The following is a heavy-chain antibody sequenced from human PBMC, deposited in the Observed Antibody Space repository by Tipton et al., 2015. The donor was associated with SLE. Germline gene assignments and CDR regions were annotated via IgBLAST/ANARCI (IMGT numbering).Heavy chain of an antibody. CDR2: IRSKTYGATT. Sequence: SLRLSCTGSGFTFGDYAVNWVRQAPGKGLEWVSCIRSKTYGATTEYAASVKGRFTISRDDSKSVVYLQMNSLETEDTAVYYCSRTPHSGTSRFDYWGQGTLVTVSS. J-gene: IGHJ4*02. D-gene: IGHD1-26*01. CDR1: GFTFGDYA. CDR3: SRTPHSGTSRFDY. V-gene: IGHV3-49*04.